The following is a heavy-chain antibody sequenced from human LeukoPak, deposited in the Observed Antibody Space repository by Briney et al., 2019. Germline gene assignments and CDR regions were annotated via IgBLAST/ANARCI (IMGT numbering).Heavy chain of an antibody. CDR3: ASNWSDFDY. CDR1: GYFITTGHY. Sequence: SSETLSLTCTVSGYFITTGHYWGWARQPPGKGLEWIGSIYEGEATYYNPSLKTRLTISLDRSKNQFSLKLSSVTAADTAVYYCASNWSDFDYWGPGILVTVSS. D-gene: IGHD1-1*01. CDR2: IYEGEAT. V-gene: IGHV4-38-2*02. J-gene: IGHJ4*02.